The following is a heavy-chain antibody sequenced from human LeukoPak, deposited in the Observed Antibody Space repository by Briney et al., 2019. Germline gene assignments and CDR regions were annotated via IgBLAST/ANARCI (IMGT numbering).Heavy chain of an antibody. J-gene: IGHJ4*02. CDR3: ARARPSNYYDSSGYSHWDY. Sequence: SETLSLTCTVSGGSISSSSYYWGWIRQPPGKGLEWIGRIYYSGSTYYNPSLKSRVTISVAPSKNQFSLKLSSVTAADAAVYYCARARPSNYYDSSGYSHWDYWGQGTLVTVSS. D-gene: IGHD3-22*01. CDR1: GGSISSSSYY. V-gene: IGHV4-39*07. CDR2: IYYSGST.